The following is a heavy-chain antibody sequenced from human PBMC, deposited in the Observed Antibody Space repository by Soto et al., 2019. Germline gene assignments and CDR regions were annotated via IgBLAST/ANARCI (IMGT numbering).Heavy chain of an antibody. D-gene: IGHD3-10*01. CDR2: INHSGST. Sequence: PSETLSLTCAVYGGSFSGYYWSWIRQPPGKGLEWIGEINHSGSTNYNPSLKSRVTISVDTSKNQFSLKLSSVTAADTAVYYCARGPTITMVRGVIRTAPDYWGQGTLVTVSS. CDR1: GGSFSGYY. V-gene: IGHV4-34*01. CDR3: ARGPTITMVRGVIRTAPDY. J-gene: IGHJ4*02.